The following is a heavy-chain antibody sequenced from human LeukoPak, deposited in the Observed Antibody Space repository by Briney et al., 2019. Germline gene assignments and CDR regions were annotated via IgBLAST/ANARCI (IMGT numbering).Heavy chain of an antibody. D-gene: IGHD1-1*01. CDR3: ARTDDNTGTYFDY. CDR1: GYTFTNYA. Sequence: ASVKVSCKASGYTFTNYALDWVRQAPGQGLQWMGWINTNTGNPRYAQGLTGRFVISLDSSVNTAYLQISSLKADDTAVYFCARTDDNTGTYFDYWGQGTLVTVSS. J-gene: IGHJ4*02. V-gene: IGHV7-4-1*02. CDR2: INTNTGNP.